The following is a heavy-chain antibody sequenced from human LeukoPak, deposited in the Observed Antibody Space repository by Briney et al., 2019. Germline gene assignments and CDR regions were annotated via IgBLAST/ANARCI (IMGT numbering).Heavy chain of an antibody. Sequence: PSETLSLTCTVSGGSISSGSYYWSWIRQPAGKGLEWIGRIYTSGSTNYSPSLKSRVTISVDTSKNQFSLKLSSVTAADTAVYYCARQYSSSHYYYYYGMDVWGQGTTVTVSS. D-gene: IGHD6-6*01. CDR1: GGSISSGSYY. V-gene: IGHV4-61*02. J-gene: IGHJ6*02. CDR2: IYTSGST. CDR3: ARQYSSSHYYYYYGMDV.